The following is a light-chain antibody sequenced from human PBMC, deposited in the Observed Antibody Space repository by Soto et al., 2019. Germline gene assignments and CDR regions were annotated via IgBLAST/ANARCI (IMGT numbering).Light chain of an antibody. CDR1: QSVSSN. J-gene: IGKJ4*01. CDR2: GAS. Sequence: EIVMTQSPATLSVSPGERATLSCRASQSVSSNLAWYQQKPGQAPRLLIYGASTRATGIPARFSGSWSETEFTRTISNQTSEDFAVSYCKQENIWPPLTFGGGTKVEIK. CDR3: KQENIWPPLT. V-gene: IGKV3-15*01.